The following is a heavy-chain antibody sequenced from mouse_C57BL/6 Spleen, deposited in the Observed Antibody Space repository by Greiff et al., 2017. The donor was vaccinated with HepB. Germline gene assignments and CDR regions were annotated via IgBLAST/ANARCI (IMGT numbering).Heavy chain of an antibody. D-gene: IGHD1-1*01. CDR2: IDPEDGDT. Sequence: EVQLQQSGAELVRPGASVKLSCTASGFNIKDYYMHWVKQRPEQGLEWIGRIDPEDGDTEYAPKFQGKTTMTADTSSNTAYLQLSSLTSEDTAVYYCTPSPYYYGSSAFAYWGQGTLVTVSA. CDR3: TPSPYYYGSSAFAY. J-gene: IGHJ3*01. V-gene: IGHV14-1*01. CDR1: GFNIKDYY.